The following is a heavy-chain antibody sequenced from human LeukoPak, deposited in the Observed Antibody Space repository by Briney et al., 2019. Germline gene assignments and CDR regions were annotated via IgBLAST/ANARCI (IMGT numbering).Heavy chain of an antibody. CDR3: VRVTIYDDCSGYYAGSDFDY. Sequence: GGSLRLSCAASGFTFSTYTMHWVRPAPGKGLAWVSCITSTSYIYYSDSVKGRFTISSDDAKKSLFLQMSSLRDDDTAGYSCVRVTIYDDCSGYYAGSDFDYCGQG. V-gene: IGHV3-21*03. D-gene: IGHD3-22*01. J-gene: IGHJ4*02. CDR2: ITSTSYI. CDR1: GFTFSTYT.